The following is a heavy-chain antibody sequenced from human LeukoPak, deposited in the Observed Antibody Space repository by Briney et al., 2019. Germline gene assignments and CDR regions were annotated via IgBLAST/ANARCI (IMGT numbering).Heavy chain of an antibody. CDR1: GGSISSYY. CDR3: ARDRPGSYYDSSGYAWGV. D-gene: IGHD3-22*01. CDR2: IYYSGST. V-gene: IGHV4-59*12. Sequence: PSETLSLTCTVSGGSISSYYWSWIRQPPGKGLEWIGYIYYSGSTNYNPSLKSRVTISVDTSKNQFSLKLSSVTAADTAVYYCARDRPGSYYDSSGYAWGVWGQGTLVTVSS. J-gene: IGHJ4*02.